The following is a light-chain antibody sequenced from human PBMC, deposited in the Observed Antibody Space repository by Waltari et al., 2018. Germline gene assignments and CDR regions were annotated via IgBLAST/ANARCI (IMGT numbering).Light chain of an antibody. Sequence: PGERATLSCRASQSVSSNYLAWYQQIPGQAPRLVIYGASSRATGIPDRFSGSGSGTDFTLTISRLEPEDFAVYYCHQYGSSPRSFGQGTKVEIK. V-gene: IGKV3-20*01. J-gene: IGKJ1*01. CDR3: HQYGSSPRS. CDR2: GAS. CDR1: QSVSSNY.